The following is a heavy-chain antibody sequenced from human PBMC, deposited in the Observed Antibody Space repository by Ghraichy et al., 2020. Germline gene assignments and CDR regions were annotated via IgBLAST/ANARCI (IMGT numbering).Heavy chain of an antibody. CDR3: ARLRRQTDCSGTDCYSVWFDP. CDR1: GGSFSDYF. Sequence: SETLSLTCAVYGGSFSDYFWSWICQPPGKGLEWIGEINHSGSTKFNPSLKSRVTFSVDTSKNQFSLNLTSVTAADTAVYYCARLRRQTDCSGTDCYSVWFDPWGQGTLVTVSS. J-gene: IGHJ5*02. V-gene: IGHV4-34*01. CDR2: INHSGST. D-gene: IGHD2-15*01.